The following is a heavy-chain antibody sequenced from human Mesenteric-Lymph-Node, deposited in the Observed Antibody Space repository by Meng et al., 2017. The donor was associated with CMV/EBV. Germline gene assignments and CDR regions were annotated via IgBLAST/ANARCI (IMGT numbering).Heavy chain of an antibody. Sequence: ASVKVSCKASGYTFTSYGISWVRQAPGQGLEWMGWISAYNGNTNYAQKFQGRVTITRDTSISTAYMELSRLRSDDTAVYYCAPATSGSCVDYWGQGTLVTVSS. CDR1: GYTFTSYG. J-gene: IGHJ4*02. V-gene: IGHV1-18*01. CDR3: APATSGSCVDY. CDR2: ISAYNGNT. D-gene: IGHD1-26*01.